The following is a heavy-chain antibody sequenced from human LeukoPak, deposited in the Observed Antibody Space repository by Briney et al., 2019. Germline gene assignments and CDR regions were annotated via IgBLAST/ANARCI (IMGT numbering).Heavy chain of an antibody. CDR2: ISAYNGNT. CDR1: GYTFITHG. CDR3: ARGRLRYLDWTRAYSDY. D-gene: IGHD3-9*01. V-gene: IGHV1-18*01. Sequence: ASVKVSCKASGYTFITHGLTWVRQAPGQGLEWMGWISAYNGNTIYAQTLQDRLTMTTDTSTSTAYMELRSLRSDDTAVYYCARGRLRYLDWTRAYSDYWGQGTMVTVSS. J-gene: IGHJ4*02.